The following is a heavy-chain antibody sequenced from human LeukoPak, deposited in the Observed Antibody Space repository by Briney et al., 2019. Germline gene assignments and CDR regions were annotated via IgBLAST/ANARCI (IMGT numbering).Heavy chain of an antibody. V-gene: IGHV1-18*01. CDR3: ARVYYDSSGYYYFGYYYYYMDV. CDR2: ISAYNGNT. J-gene: IGHJ6*03. Sequence: ASVKVSCKASGYTFTSYGISWVRQAPGQGLEWMGWISAYNGNTNYAQELQGRVTMTTDTSTSTAYMELRSLRSDDTAVYYCARVYYDSSGYYYFGYYYYYMDVWGKGTTVTVSS. CDR1: GYTFTSYG. D-gene: IGHD3-22*01.